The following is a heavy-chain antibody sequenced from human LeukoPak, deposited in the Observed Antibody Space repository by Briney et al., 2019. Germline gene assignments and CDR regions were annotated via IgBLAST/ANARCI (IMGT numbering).Heavy chain of an antibody. Sequence: GGSLRLSCAASGFTFSNYWMSWVRQAPGKGLEWVAVISYDGSNKYYADSVKGRFTISRDNSKNTLYLQMNSLRAEDTAVYYCARDGTEGAIFGVVDYWGQGTLVTVSS. D-gene: IGHD3-3*01. CDR1: GFTFSNYW. CDR2: ISYDGSNK. J-gene: IGHJ4*02. V-gene: IGHV3-30-3*01. CDR3: ARDGTEGAIFGVVDY.